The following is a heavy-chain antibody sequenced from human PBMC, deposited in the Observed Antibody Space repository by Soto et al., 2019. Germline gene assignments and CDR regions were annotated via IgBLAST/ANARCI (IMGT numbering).Heavy chain of an antibody. J-gene: IGHJ4*02. V-gene: IGHV4-34*01. D-gene: IGHD3-22*01. CDR3: ARGQSVYYYDSSGYYSLYYFDY. CDR2: INHSGST. CDR1: GGSFSGYY. Sequence: PSETLSLTCAVYGGSFSGYYWSWIRQPPGKGLEWIGEINHSGSTNYNPSLKSRVTISVDTSKNQFSLKPSPVTAADTAVYYCARGQSVYYYDSSGYYSLYYFDYWGQGTLVTVSS.